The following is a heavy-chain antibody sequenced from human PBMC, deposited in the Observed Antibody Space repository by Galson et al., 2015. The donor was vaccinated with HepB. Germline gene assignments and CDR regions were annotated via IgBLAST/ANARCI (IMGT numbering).Heavy chain of an antibody. Sequence: SVKVSCKASGYTFTNYGIAWVRQVPGQGLEWMGWIRGSNDNTYFAQKFQDRVTMTTDTPTRTAYMESKILTSDDTAVYYCARGGVATIGGPTFDYWGHGTLITVSS. D-gene: IGHD5-24*01. J-gene: IGHJ4*01. CDR1: GYTFTNYG. CDR3: ARGGVATIGGPTFDY. CDR2: IRGSNDNT. V-gene: IGHV1-18*01.